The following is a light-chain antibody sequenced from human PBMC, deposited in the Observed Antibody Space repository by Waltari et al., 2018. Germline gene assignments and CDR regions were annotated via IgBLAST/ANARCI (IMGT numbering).Light chain of an antibody. CDR1: SSDVDGYNY. J-gene: IGLJ2*01. V-gene: IGLV2-14*03. CDR3: SSYISSSTLEL. CDR2: DVS. Sequence: QSALPQPASVSGSPGQSITISCPGTSSDVDGYNYVPWYQQHPGKAPKLMIYDVSNRPSGVSNRFSGSKSGNTASLTISGLQAEDEADYYCSSYISSSTLELFGGGTSLTVL.